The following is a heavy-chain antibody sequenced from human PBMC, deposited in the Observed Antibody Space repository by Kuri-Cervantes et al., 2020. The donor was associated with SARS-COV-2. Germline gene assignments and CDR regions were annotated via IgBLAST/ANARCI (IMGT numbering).Heavy chain of an antibody. D-gene: IGHD2-2*02. V-gene: IGHV3-48*01. J-gene: IGHJ6*02. CDR1: GFTFSSYS. Sequence: GESLKISCEASGFTFSSYSMNWVRQAPGKGLEWVSYISSSSSTIYYADSVKGRFTISRDNAKNSLYLQMNSLRAEDTAVYYCARDPYCSSTSCYTGYYYYGMDVWGQGTTVTVSS. CDR3: ARDPYCSSTSCYTGYYYYGMDV. CDR2: ISSSSSTI.